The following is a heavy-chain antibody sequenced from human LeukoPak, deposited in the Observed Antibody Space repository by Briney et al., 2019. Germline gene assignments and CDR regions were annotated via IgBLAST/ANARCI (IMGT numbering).Heavy chain of an antibody. Sequence: PGGSLRLSCAASGFTFSSYSMNWVRQAPGKGLEWVSSISSSSSYIYYADSVKGRFTISRDNAKNSLYLQMNSLRAEDTAVYYCARVRSSSIAARPDAFDIWGQGTMVTVSS. J-gene: IGHJ3*02. CDR2: ISSSSSYI. CDR1: GFTFSSYS. D-gene: IGHD6-6*01. V-gene: IGHV3-21*01. CDR3: ARVRSSSIAARPDAFDI.